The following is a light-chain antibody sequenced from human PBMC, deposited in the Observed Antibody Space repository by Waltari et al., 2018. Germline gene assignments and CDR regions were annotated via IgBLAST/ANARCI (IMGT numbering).Light chain of an antibody. CDR2: DAS. J-gene: IGKJ1*01. Sequence: GDRATLSGRARQSVSRTLAWYQQKPGQAPRLLIYDASSRATGIPDRFSGSGSGTDFSLTISRLEPEDFAVYYCQKYGTLPATFGQGTKVEIK. CDR3: QKYGTLPAT. V-gene: IGKV3-20*01. CDR1: QSVSRT.